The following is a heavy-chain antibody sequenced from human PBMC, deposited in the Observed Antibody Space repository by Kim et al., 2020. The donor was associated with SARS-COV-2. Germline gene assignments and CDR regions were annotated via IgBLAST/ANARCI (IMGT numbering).Heavy chain of an antibody. CDR1: GFTFSSYS. D-gene: IGHD6-6*01. Sequence: GGSLRLSCAASGFTFSSYSMNWVRQAPGKGLEWVSSISSSSSYIYYADSVKGRFTISRDNAKNSLYLQMNSLRAEDTAVYYCARDSIAARPWVRSDFDYWGQGTLVTVSS. CDR2: ISSSSSYI. J-gene: IGHJ4*02. V-gene: IGHV3-21*01. CDR3: ARDSIAARPWVRSDFDY.